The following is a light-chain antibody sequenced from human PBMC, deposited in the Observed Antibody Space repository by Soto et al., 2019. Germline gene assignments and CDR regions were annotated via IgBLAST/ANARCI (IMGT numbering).Light chain of an antibody. J-gene: IGLJ1*01. CDR2: EVS. Sequence: QSVLTQPASVSGSPGQSITISCTGTSSDVGGYNYVSWYQQHPGKAPKLMIFEVSNRPSGVSTHFSGSKSGNTASLTISGLQAEDEADYYCSSYTSSSTRVFGTGTKLTVL. CDR3: SSYTSSSTRV. CDR1: SSDVGGYNY. V-gene: IGLV2-14*01.